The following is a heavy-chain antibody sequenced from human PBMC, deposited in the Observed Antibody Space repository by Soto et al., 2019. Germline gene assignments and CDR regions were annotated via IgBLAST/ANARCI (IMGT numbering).Heavy chain of an antibody. Sequence: GESLKISCKASGYSFTSYWIAWVRQMPGKGLEWMGIIYPGDSDTKYSPSFQGQVTISADKSITTAYLQWSSLKASDTAMYYCARQYSSSSSPDYWGQGTLVTVSS. CDR2: IYPGDSDT. V-gene: IGHV5-51*01. J-gene: IGHJ4*02. CDR1: GYSFTSYW. CDR3: ARQYSSSSSPDY. D-gene: IGHD6-6*01.